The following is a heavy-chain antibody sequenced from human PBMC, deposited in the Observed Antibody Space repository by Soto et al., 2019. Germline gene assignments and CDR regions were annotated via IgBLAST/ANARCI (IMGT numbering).Heavy chain of an antibody. Sequence: GESLKISCKGSGYSFTSYWISWVRQMPGKGLEWMGRIDPSDSYTYYSPSFQGHVTISADKSISTAYLQWSSLKASDTAMYYCAREGNLEYSSSSSGYYYYYYGMDVWGQGTTVTVSS. V-gene: IGHV5-10-1*01. D-gene: IGHD6-6*01. CDR2: IDPSDSYT. CDR1: GYSFTSYW. J-gene: IGHJ6*02. CDR3: AREGNLEYSSSSSGYYYYYYGMDV.